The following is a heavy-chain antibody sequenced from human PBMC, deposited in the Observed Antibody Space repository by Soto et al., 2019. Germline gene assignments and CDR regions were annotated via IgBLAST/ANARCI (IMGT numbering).Heavy chain of an antibody. CDR3: ARDSDLLYDFDY. J-gene: IGHJ4*02. CDR1: GFTSSDHG. D-gene: IGHD3-9*01. CDR2: IWFDGSNK. Sequence: QVQLVESGGGVVQPGRSLRLSCATSGFTSSDHGIHWVRQAPGKGLEWVAVIWFDGSNKYYADSVKGRFTISRDNSKNTVFLQMNSLRAEDTAVYYCARDSDLLYDFDYWGQGTLVTVSS. V-gene: IGHV3-33*01.